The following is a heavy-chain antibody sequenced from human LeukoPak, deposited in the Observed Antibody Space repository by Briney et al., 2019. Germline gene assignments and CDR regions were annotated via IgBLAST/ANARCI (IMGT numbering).Heavy chain of an antibody. V-gene: IGHV1-8*03. Sequence: ASVKVSCKTSGYTFTTYHINWVPQATGQGLEWLGWMNPYSGDRGYAQKFQGRLSITSDTSISTAYMELSSLRSDDTAVYFCARTTSLTASGYDYWGQGTLVTASS. CDR1: GYTFTTYH. D-gene: IGHD4-17*01. CDR3: ARTTSLTASGYDY. CDR2: MNPYSGDR. J-gene: IGHJ4*02.